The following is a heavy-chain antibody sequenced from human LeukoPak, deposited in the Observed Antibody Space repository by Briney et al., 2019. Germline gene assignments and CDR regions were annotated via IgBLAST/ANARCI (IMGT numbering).Heavy chain of an antibody. CDR1: GGSISSYY. J-gene: IGHJ4*01. CDR2: ISDSGVST. CDR3: AKRATVTTFGHCDY. Sequence: ETLSLTCTVSGGSISSYYWSWVRQAPGKGLEWVSAISDSGVSTFYADSVKGRFTISRDNSKNTLYLQMNSLRAEDTAVYYCAKRATVTTFGHCDYWGHGTLVTVSS. V-gene: IGHV3-23*01. D-gene: IGHD4-17*01.